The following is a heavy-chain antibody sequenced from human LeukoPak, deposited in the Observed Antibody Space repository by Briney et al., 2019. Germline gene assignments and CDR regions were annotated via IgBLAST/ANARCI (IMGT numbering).Heavy chain of an antibody. D-gene: IGHD1-26*01. CDR3: ARYSGSYYYFDY. Sequence: ASVKVSCKXSGYTFTSYDINWVRQATGQGLEWMGWMNPNSGNTGYSQKFQGRVTITRNTSISTAYMELSSLRSEDTAVYYCARYSGSYYYFDYWGQGTLVTVSS. V-gene: IGHV1-8*03. CDR1: GYTFTSYD. J-gene: IGHJ4*02. CDR2: MNPNSGNT.